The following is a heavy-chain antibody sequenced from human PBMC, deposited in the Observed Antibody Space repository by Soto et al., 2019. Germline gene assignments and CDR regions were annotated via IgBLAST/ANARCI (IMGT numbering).Heavy chain of an antibody. CDR2: ILYDGSIK. J-gene: IGHJ4*02. V-gene: IGHV3-33*08. D-gene: IGHD6-19*01. CDR1: GFTFSSYG. CDR3: PRAFSPGVAGRLFRF. Sequence: GALILSCLAAGFTFSSYGMHWVRQAPGKGLEWLAVILYDGSIKYYADSVKGRFTISRDDSKNTLYLQMDSLRVEDSAIYYWPRAFSPGVAGRLFRFWGLGTPVTVSS.